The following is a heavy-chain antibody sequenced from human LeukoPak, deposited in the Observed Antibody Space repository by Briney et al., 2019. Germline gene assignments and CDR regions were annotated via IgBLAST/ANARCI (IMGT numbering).Heavy chain of an antibody. D-gene: IGHD2-21*02. V-gene: IGHV3-23*01. CDR2: ISGSGGST. Sequence: PGGSLRLSCAASGFTFSSYAMSWVRQAPGKGLEWVSAISGSGGSTYYADSVKGRLTISRDNSKNTLYLQMNSLRAEDTAVYYCAAHYCGGDCYVDYWGQGTLVTVSS. CDR3: AAHYCGGDCYVDY. J-gene: IGHJ4*02. CDR1: GFTFSSYA.